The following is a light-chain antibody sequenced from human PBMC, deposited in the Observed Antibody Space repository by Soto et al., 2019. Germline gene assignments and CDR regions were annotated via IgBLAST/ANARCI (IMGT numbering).Light chain of an antibody. CDR1: SSNIGNNY. V-gene: IGLV1-51*01. Sequence: QAVVTQPPSVSAAPGQTVTISCSGSSSNIGNNYVSWYQQLPRTAPKLLLFDNDKRPSGIPDRFSGSRSGTSATLGITGLQTGDEADYYCGTWDGSLSAVVFGGGTKVTVL. CDR3: GTWDGSLSAVV. CDR2: DND. J-gene: IGLJ2*01.